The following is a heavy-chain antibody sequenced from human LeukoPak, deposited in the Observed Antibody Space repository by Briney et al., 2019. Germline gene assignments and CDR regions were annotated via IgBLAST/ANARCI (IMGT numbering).Heavy chain of an antibody. V-gene: IGHV1-69*13. D-gene: IGHD3-10*01. Sequence: SVKVSCKASGGTFSSYAISWVRQAPGQGLEWMGGIIPIFGTANYARKFQGRVTITADESTSTAYMELSSLRSEDTAVYYCASSYGSGSYPIFDYWGQGTLVTVSS. J-gene: IGHJ4*02. CDR3: ASSYGSGSYPIFDY. CDR2: IIPIFGTA. CDR1: GGTFSSYA.